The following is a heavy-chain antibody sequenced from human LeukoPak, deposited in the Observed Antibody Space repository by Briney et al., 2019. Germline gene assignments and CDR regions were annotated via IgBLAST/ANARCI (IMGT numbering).Heavy chain of an antibody. Sequence: ASVKVSCKASGYTFTSYGISWVRQAPGQGLEWMGWISAYNGNTNYAQKLQGRVTMTTDTSTSTAYMELRSLRSDDTAVYYCARDPYYGSGSPATDGMDVWGKGTAVTVSS. CDR1: GYTFTSYG. CDR3: ARDPYYGSGSPATDGMDV. J-gene: IGHJ6*04. CDR2: ISAYNGNT. V-gene: IGHV1-18*04. D-gene: IGHD3-10*01.